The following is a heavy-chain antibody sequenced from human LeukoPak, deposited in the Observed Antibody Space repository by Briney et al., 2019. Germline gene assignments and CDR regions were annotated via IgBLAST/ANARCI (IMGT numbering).Heavy chain of an antibody. J-gene: IGHJ4*02. CDR3: ARQRGVGSWSFDY. V-gene: IGHV4-39*01. CDR2: VFYRGNT. Sequence: PSETLSLTCTVSGGSISSGHYWWCGLRQPPGEGLDWIGSVFYRGNTHYKPSLQSRVFISVDTSKNQFSLELNSMTAADTAVYYCARQRGVGSWSFDYWGQGTLVTVSS. D-gene: IGHD2-15*01. CDR1: GGSISSGHYW.